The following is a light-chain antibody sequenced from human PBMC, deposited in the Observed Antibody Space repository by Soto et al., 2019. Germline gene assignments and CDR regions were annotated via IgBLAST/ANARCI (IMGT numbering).Light chain of an antibody. J-gene: IGKJ2*01. V-gene: IGKV1-39*01. CDR3: QQTYLAPYT. CDR1: QSISSY. CDR2: AAS. Sequence: DIQMTQSPSSLSASVGDRVTITCRASQSISSYLNWYQQKPGKAPKLLIYAASSLQSGVPSRFSGSGSGTDFTLTISSLQPADYATYYCQQTYLAPYTFGQGTKVDIK.